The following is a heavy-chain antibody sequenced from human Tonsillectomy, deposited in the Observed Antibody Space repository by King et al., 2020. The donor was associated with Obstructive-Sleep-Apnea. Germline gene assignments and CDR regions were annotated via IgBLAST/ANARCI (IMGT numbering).Heavy chain of an antibody. V-gene: IGHV3-9*01. CDR2: IIWNSGSI. Sequence: VQLVQSGGGLVQPGRSLRLSCAASGFTFDDYAMHWVRQAPGKGLEWVSGIIWNSGSITYADSVKGRFTISRDNAKNSLYLQMNSLRAEDTALYYCAKGAAWGFGGGYYFDYWGQGTLVTVSS. J-gene: IGHJ4*02. CDR1: GFTFDDYA. D-gene: IGHD3-10*01. CDR3: AKGAAWGFGGGYYFDY.